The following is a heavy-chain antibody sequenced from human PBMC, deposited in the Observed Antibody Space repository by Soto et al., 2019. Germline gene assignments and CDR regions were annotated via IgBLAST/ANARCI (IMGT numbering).Heavy chain of an antibody. CDR1: GGSISSSNW. V-gene: IGHV4-4*02. CDR2: IYHSGST. D-gene: IGHD3-10*01. CDR3: ARVWFGEVSYDSYATDI. Sequence: PSETLSLTCAVSGGSISSSNWWSWVRQPPGKGLEWIGEIYHSGSTNYNPSLKSRVTISVDKSKNQFSLKLSSVTAADTAVYYCARVWFGEVSYDSYATDICGQGIMVTLSS. J-gene: IGHJ6*02.